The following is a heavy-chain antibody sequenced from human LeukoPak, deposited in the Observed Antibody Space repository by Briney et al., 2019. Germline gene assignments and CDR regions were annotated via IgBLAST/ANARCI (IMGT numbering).Heavy chain of an antibody. V-gene: IGHV1-3*01. Sequence: ASVKVSCKASGYTFTSYAMHWVRQAPGQSLEWMGWINPGNGNTKYSQKFQGRVTMTEDTSTDTAYMELSSLRSEDTAVYYCATDYSAAGTFDPWGQGTLVTVSS. CDR2: INPGNGNT. CDR1: GYTFTSYA. J-gene: IGHJ5*02. D-gene: IGHD6-13*01. CDR3: ATDYSAAGTFDP.